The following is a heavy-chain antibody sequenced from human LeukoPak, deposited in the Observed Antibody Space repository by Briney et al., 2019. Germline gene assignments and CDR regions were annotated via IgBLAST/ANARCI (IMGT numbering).Heavy chain of an antibody. CDR1: GGSFSGYY. CDR3: ARAEDSSRYAFDI. V-gene: IGHV4-34*01. D-gene: IGHD3-22*01. CDR2: INHSGST. J-gene: IGHJ3*02. Sequence: SETLSLTCAVYGGSFSGYYWSWIRQPPGKGLEWIGEINHSGSTYYNPSLKSRVTISVDTSKNQFSLKLSSVTAADTAVYYCARAEDSSRYAFDIWGQGTMVTVSS.